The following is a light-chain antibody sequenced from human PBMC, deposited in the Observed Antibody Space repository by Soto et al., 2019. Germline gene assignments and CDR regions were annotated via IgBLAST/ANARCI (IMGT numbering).Light chain of an antibody. J-gene: IGLJ2*01. CDR3: AAWDDSLSGVV. CDR2: RNN. CDR1: SSNIGSNY. V-gene: IGLV1-47*01. Sequence: QSVLTQPPSASGTPGQRVTISCSGSSSNIGSNYVYWYQHLPGTAPKLLIYRNNQRPPGVPDRFSGSKSGTSASLAINGLRSEDEADYYCAAWDDSLSGVVFGGGTKLTVL.